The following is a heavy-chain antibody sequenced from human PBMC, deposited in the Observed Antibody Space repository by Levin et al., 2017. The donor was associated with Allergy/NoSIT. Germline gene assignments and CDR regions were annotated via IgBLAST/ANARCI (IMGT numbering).Heavy chain of an antibody. J-gene: IGHJ6*02. Sequence: AASVKVSCKTSGYPFVSYYIHWVRQAPGQGLEWMGIVNPSADTPRYAQKFQGRVTMTRDTSTRTVYMELRNLRFEDTAIYYCARVQGVGENYGDNFAMDVWGQGATVTVSS. V-gene: IGHV1-46*01. CDR2: VNPSADTP. CDR3: ARVQGVGENYGDNFAMDV. D-gene: IGHD4-17*01. CDR1: GYPFVSYY.